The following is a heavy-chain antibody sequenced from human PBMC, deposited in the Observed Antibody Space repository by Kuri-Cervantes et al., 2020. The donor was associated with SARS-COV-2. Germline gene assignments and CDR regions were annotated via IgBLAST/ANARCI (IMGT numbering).Heavy chain of an antibody. CDR2: IGTAGDT. J-gene: IGHJ4*02. Sequence: GESLKISCAASGFTFSSYDMHWVRQATGKGLEWVSAIGTAGDTYYPGSVKGRFTISRDNAKNSLYLQMNSLRAEDTAVYYCARDLVRYCSGGSCYPPDYWGQGTLVTVSS. V-gene: IGHV3-13*01. D-gene: IGHD2-15*01. CDR1: GFTFSSYD. CDR3: ARDLVRYCSGGSCYPPDY.